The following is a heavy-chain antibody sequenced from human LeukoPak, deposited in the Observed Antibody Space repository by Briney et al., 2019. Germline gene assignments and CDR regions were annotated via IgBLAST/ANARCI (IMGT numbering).Heavy chain of an antibody. Sequence: PSETLSLTCAVYGGSFSGYYWNWIRQPAGKGLEWIGRIDTSGSTNYNPSLNSRVTMSVDTTENHFSLKLTSVTAADTAVYYCAREGAYCSSTSCHLQNWFDPWGQGTLVTVSS. CDR3: AREGAYCSSTSCHLQNWFDP. J-gene: IGHJ5*02. V-gene: IGHV4-59*10. CDR2: IDTSGST. CDR1: GGSFSGYY. D-gene: IGHD2-2*01.